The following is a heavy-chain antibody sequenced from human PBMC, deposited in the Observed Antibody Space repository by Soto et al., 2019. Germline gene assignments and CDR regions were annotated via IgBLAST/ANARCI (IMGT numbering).Heavy chain of an antibody. J-gene: IGHJ4*02. CDR3: ARGGAQQERWLQFGY. Sequence: ASVKVSCKASGYTFTSYYINWVRQATGQGLEWMGWMNPNSGNTGYAQKFQGRVTMTRNTSISTAYMELSSLRSEDTAVYYCARGGAQQERWLQFGYWGQGTLVTVSS. V-gene: IGHV1-8*01. CDR1: GYTFTSYY. CDR2: MNPNSGNT. D-gene: IGHD5-12*01.